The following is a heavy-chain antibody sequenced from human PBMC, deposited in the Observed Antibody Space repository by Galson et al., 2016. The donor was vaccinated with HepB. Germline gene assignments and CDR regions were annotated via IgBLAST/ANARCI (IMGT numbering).Heavy chain of an antibody. Sequence: QSGAEVKKPGESLKISCQGFGFSFTNYWIGWVRQMPGKGLEWMGIIYPGDSDTRYSPSFEGKVTISADKAISTAYLQWSSLKASDTAIYYCARQWGLRVATGPFDPWGQGTLVTVSS. D-gene: IGHD6-6*01. CDR1: GFSFTNYW. CDR2: IYPGDSDT. V-gene: IGHV5-51*01. J-gene: IGHJ5*02. CDR3: ARQWGLRVATGPFDP.